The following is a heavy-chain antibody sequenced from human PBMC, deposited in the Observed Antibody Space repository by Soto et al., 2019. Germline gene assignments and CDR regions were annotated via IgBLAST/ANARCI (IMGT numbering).Heavy chain of an antibody. Sequence: SETLSLTCTVSGGSISSYYWSWIRQPPGKGLEWIGYIYYSGSTNYNPSLKSRVTISVDTSKNQFSLKLSSVTAADTAVYYCARRSGGYVNYWGQGTLVTVSS. CDR2: IYYSGST. V-gene: IGHV4-59*08. D-gene: IGHD1-26*01. J-gene: IGHJ4*02. CDR3: ARRSGGYVNY. CDR1: GGSISSYY.